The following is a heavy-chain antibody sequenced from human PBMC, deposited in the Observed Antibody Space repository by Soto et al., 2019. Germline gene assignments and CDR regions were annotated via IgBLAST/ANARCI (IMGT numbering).Heavy chain of an antibody. J-gene: IGHJ6*03. CDR1: GFTFSSYA. V-gene: IGHV3-23*01. CDR3: AKDRDVLLWFGEFTPYYSMDV. D-gene: IGHD3-10*01. Sequence: GGSLRLSCAASGFTFSSYAMSWVRQAPGKGLEWVSAISGSGGSTYYADSVKGRFTISRDNSKNTLYLQMNSLRAEDTAVYYCAKDRDVLLWFGEFTPYYSMDVWGKGTTVTVS. CDR2: ISGSGGST.